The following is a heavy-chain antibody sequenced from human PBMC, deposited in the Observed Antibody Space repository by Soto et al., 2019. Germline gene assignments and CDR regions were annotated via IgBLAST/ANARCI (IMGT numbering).Heavy chain of an antibody. CDR1: GFSVNTYA. CDR3: ATVHNTSRAFNY. D-gene: IGHD1-20*01. CDR2: TGISGRTT. Sequence: GGSLRLSCAASGFSVNTYAMSWVRQAPGKGLEWVSTTGISGRTTYYADSVKGRFTVSRDDSQNTLDLQMSSLRAEDTAVYYCATVHNTSRAFNYWGQGTLVTVSS. J-gene: IGHJ4*02. V-gene: IGHV3-23*01.